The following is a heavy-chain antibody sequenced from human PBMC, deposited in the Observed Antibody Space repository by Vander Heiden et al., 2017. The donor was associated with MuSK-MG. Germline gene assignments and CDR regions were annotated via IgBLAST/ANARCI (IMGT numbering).Heavy chain of an antibody. CDR2: IDYSGTT. D-gene: IGHD3-9*01. CDR3: ARRWKDGLLTNYYNAFDR. Sequence: QLQLQESGPGLVKPSETLSLTCSVSGVVIRSGSYYWGWIRQPPGKGLEWIGSIDYSGTTYYNPALKSRVIMSIDTSTNQFSLRLGSVTGADTAVYYCARRWKDGLLTNYYNAFDRWGQGKLVTVSS. J-gene: IGHJ3*02. V-gene: IGHV4-39*01. CDR1: GVVIRSGSYY.